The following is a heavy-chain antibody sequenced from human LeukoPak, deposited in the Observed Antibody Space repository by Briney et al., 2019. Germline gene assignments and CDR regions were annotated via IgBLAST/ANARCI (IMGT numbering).Heavy chain of an antibody. J-gene: IGHJ5*02. Sequence: ASVTVSCKASGYTFTGYYMHWVRQAPGQGLEWMGWINPNSGGTNYAQKFQGRVTITRDTAISTAYMELSRLRSDDTAVYYCARSYCSGGSCYSILFDPWGQGTLVTVSS. CDR3: ARSYCSGGSCYSILFDP. CDR2: INPNSGGT. V-gene: IGHV1-2*02. CDR1: GYTFTGYY. D-gene: IGHD2-15*01.